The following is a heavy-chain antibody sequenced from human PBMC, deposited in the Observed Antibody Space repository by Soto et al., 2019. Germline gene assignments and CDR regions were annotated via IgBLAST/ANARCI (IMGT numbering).Heavy chain of an antibody. V-gene: IGHV1-2*04. D-gene: IGHD3-22*01. CDR1: GYTLTGYY. Sequence: ASVKVSCKASGYTLTGYYMHWVRQAPGQGLEWMGWINPNSGGTNYAQKFQGWVTMTRDTSISTAYMELSRLRSDDTAVYYCARDRKRITMIVVADRVGMDVWGQGTTVTVSS. CDR3: ARDRKRITMIVVADRVGMDV. J-gene: IGHJ6*02. CDR2: INPNSGGT.